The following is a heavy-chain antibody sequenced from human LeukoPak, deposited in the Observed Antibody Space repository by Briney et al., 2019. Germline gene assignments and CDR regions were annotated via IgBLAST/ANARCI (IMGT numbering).Heavy chain of an antibody. CDR2: IYASGGA. CDR3: VRRNDS. J-gene: IGHJ5*01. V-gene: IGHV3-53*01. Sequence: QAGGSLRLSCVASGFDVSDNFMIWVRQAPGQGLEWISIIYASGGAYHAESVKGRFSAFRDTSKNTIFLQMNNLRAGDTAMYYCVRRNDSWGQGSLVTVSS. CDR1: GFDVSDNF.